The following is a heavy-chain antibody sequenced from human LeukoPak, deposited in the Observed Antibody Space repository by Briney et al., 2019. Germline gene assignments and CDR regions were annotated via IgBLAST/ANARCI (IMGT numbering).Heavy chain of an antibody. CDR1: GGSISSYY. CDR2: IYYSGST. Sequence: SETLSLTCTVSGGSISSYYWSWIRQPPGKGLEWIGYIYYSGSTNYNPSLKSRVTISVDTSKNQFSLKLSSVTAADTAVYYCARRGILLWFDYGMDVWGQGTTVTVSS. J-gene: IGHJ6*02. CDR3: ARRGILLWFDYGMDV. D-gene: IGHD3-10*01. V-gene: IGHV4-59*01.